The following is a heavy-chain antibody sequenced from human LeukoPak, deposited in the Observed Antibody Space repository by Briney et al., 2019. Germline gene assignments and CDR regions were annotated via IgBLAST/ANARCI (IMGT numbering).Heavy chain of an antibody. D-gene: IGHD6-19*01. CDR3: ARDSTLSSGWYGGAFDI. V-gene: IGHV3-48*04. CDR1: GFTFSSYT. Sequence: PGGSLRLSCAASGFTFSSYTMNWVRQAPGKGLEWVSYISSGTSTIYYADSVKGRFTISRDNAKNSLYLQMNSLRAEDTAVYYCARDSTLSSGWYGGAFDIWGQGTMVTVSS. CDR2: ISSGTSTI. J-gene: IGHJ3*02.